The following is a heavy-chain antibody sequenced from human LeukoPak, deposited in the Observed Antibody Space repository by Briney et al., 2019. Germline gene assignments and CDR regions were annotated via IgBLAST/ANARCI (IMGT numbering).Heavy chain of an antibody. CDR2: IYTSGPT. CDR3: ARHDAGIAARPFDN. V-gene: IGHV4-4*09. D-gene: IGHD6-6*01. J-gene: IGHJ4*02. CDR1: GGSISSYY. Sequence: PSETLSLTCTVSGGSISSYYWSWIRQPPGKGLEWIGYIYTSGPTNYNPSLKSRITVSVDTSKNQFSLKLSSVTAADTAVYYCARHDAGIAARPFDNWGQGTLVTVSS.